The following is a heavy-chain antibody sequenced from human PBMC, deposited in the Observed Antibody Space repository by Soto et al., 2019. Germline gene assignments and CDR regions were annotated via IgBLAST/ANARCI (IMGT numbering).Heavy chain of an antibody. V-gene: IGHV3-30*18. CDR1: GFTFSDYA. D-gene: IGHD4-17*01. J-gene: IGHJ5*01. Sequence: QVQLVESGGGVVQPGRSLRLSCAASGFTFSDYAMHWGRQAPGKGLEWVAVISYDGSEKSYAESVKGRFTISRDNSKNMLYFQMNSLRSEDTAVYYCVKTVGPRGDYVRNWFDSWGQGTLVTVSS. CDR2: ISYDGSEK. CDR3: VKTVGPRGDYVRNWFDS.